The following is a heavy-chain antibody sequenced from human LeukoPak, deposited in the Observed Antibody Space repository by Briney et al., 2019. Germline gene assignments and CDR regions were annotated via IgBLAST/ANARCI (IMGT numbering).Heavy chain of an antibody. V-gene: IGHV1-69*04. CDR2: IIPILGIA. D-gene: IGHD6-19*01. Sequence: ASVKVSCKASGGTFSSYAISWVRQAPGQGLEWMGRIIPILGIANYAQKFQGRVTITADKSTSTAYMELSSLRSEDTAVYYCASLVAGTYYYYYGMDVWGQGTTVTVSS. CDR1: GGTFSSYA. CDR3: ASLVAGTYYYYYGMDV. J-gene: IGHJ6*02.